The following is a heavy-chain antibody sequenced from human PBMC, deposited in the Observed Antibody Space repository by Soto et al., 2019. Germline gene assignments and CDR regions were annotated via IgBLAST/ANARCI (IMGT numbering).Heavy chain of an antibody. D-gene: IGHD6-6*01. J-gene: IGHJ6*02. V-gene: IGHV3-48*02. CDR3: ARDNGARSSGYYYYYGMDV. CDR1: GFTFSSYS. CDR2: ISSSSSTI. Sequence: GGTLRLCCAASGFTFSSYSMNWVRQAPGKGLEWVSYISSSSSTIYYAESVKGRFTISRDNAKNSLYLQMNSLRDEDTAVYYCARDNGARSSGYYYYYGMDVWGQGTTVTVSS.